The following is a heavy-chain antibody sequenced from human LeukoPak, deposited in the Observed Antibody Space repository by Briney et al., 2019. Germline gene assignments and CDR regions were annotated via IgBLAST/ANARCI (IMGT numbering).Heavy chain of an antibody. D-gene: IGHD6-19*01. CDR3: ARAYSSGWYFDY. Sequence: GGSLRLSCAVSGFTFSTYSMNWVRQAPGKGLEWVSSISTSSTDNHADSVRGRFTISRDNAKNSLYLQMNSLRAEDTAVYYCARAYSSGWYFDYWGQGTLVTVSS. V-gene: IGHV3-21*01. CDR2: ISTSSTD. CDR1: GFTFSTYS. J-gene: IGHJ4*02.